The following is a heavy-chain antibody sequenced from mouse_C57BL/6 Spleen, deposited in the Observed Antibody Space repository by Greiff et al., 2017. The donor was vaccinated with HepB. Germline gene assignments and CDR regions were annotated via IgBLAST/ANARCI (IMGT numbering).Heavy chain of an antibody. J-gene: IGHJ1*03. CDR1: GYTFTDYN. CDR3: ARSSGIYYYGSSPHWYFDV. V-gene: IGHV1-22*01. D-gene: IGHD1-1*01. CDR2: INPNNGGT. Sequence: VQLKESGPELVKPGASVKMSCKASGYTFTDYNMHWVKQSHGKSLEWIGYINPNNGGTSYNQKFKGKATLTVNKSSSTAYMELRSLTSEDSAVYYCARSSGIYYYGSSPHWYFDVWGTGTTVTVSS.